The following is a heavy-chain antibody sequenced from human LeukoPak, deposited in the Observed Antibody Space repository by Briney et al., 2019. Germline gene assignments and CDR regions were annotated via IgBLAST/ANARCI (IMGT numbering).Heavy chain of an antibody. CDR3: ARVGVAATRSYYFDY. Sequence: GASVKVSCKASGYTFTSYYMHWVRQAPGQGLEWMGIINPSGGSTSYAQKFQGRVTMTRDMSTSTVYMELSSLRSEDTAVYYCARVGVAATRSYYFDYWGQGTLVTVSS. CDR2: INPSGGST. V-gene: IGHV1-46*01. CDR1: GYTFTSYY. D-gene: IGHD2-15*01. J-gene: IGHJ4*02.